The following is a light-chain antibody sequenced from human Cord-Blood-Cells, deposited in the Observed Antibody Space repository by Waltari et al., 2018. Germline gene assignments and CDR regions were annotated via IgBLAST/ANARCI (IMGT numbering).Light chain of an antibody. V-gene: IGKV1-39*01. J-gene: IGKJ2*01. CDR2: AAS. Sequence: DTQLTQSPSSLSACVRVRITLTCRSSQSISSYLNWYQQKRGKAPKLLIYAASSLHSGVPSRFSGSGSGTDFTLTISSLQPEDFATYYCQQSYSTPYTFGQGTKLEI. CDR3: QQSYSTPYT. CDR1: QSISSY.